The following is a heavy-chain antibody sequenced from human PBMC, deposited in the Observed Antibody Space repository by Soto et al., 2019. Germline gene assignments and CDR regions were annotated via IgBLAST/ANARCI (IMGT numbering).Heavy chain of an antibody. Sequence: ETLSLTCTVSGGSISSYYWSWIRQPPGKGLEWIGYIYYSGSTNYNPSLKSRVTISVDTSKNQFSLKLSSVTAADTAVYYCARDRGDTAMVRYFDYWGQGTLVTVSS. CDR3: ARDRGDTAMVRYFDY. CDR2: IYYSGST. CDR1: GGSISSYY. J-gene: IGHJ4*02. D-gene: IGHD5-18*01. V-gene: IGHV4-59*01.